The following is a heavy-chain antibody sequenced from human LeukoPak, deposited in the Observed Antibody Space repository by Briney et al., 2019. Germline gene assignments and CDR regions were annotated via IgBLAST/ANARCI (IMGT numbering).Heavy chain of an antibody. D-gene: IGHD2-2*02. Sequence: GGSLRLSCAASGFTFSSYSMNWVRQAPGKGLEWVSSISSSSSYIYYADSVKGRFTISRDNSKNTLYLQMNSLRAEDTAVYYCAREGVEAYCSSTSCYSYQIGGVRLLVSGAFDIWGQGTMVTVSS. J-gene: IGHJ3*02. CDR1: GFTFSSYS. CDR2: ISSSSSYI. V-gene: IGHV3-21*01. CDR3: AREGVEAYCSSTSCYSYQIGGVRLLVSGAFDI.